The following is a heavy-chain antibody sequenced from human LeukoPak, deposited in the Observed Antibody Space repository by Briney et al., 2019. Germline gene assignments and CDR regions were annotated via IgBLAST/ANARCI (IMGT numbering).Heavy chain of an antibody. CDR1: GFTFSSYG. D-gene: IGHD3-9*01. J-gene: IGHJ5*02. CDR3: VVNYDILTGYYPYNWLDP. Sequence: PGRSLRLSCAASGFTFSSYGMHWVRQAPGKGLEWVAVISYDGSNKYYTDSVKGRFTISRDNSKNTLYLQMNSLRAEDTAVYYCVVNYDILTGYYPYNWLDPWGQGTLVTVSS. CDR2: ISYDGSNK. V-gene: IGHV3-30*03.